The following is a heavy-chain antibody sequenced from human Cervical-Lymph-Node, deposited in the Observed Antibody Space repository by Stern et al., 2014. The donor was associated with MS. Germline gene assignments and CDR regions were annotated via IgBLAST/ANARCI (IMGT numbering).Heavy chain of an antibody. CDR2: IYSDGRT. D-gene: IGHD3-3*01. CDR3: ARAGVWDVLDN. CDR1: GFSVSTNY. Sequence: EVQLVESGGGLVQPGGALRLSCAVSGFSVSTNYMNWVRQAPGKGLECVSIIYSDGRTSYADSVNSRFSISRVDSKNTLYLEMNSLRAEDTAVYYCARAGVWDVLDNWGQGTLVTVSS. J-gene: IGHJ4*02. V-gene: IGHV3-53*01.